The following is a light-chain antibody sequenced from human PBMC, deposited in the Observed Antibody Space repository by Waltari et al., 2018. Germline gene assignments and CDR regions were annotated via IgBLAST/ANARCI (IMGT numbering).Light chain of an antibody. CDR2: VAS. CDR3: QQSYSSPPMYT. J-gene: IGKJ2*01. CDR1: QSINRF. V-gene: IGKV1-39*01. Sequence: DIQMTQSPSSLSASVGDRVTITCRASQSINRFFNWYQQKPGKAPELLIYVASNLQSGVPSRFSGSGSGTDFTLTINGLQPEDFATYYCQQSYSSPPMYTFGQGTKVEIK.